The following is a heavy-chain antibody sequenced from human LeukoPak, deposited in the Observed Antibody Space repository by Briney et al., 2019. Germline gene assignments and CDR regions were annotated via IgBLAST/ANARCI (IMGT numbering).Heavy chain of an antibody. CDR1: GFTFSSYA. CDR2: ISGSGGST. V-gene: IGHV3-23*01. D-gene: IGHD5-12*01. J-gene: IGHJ4*02. CDR3: ARGGGWAGGYYFDY. Sequence: GGSLRLSCAASGFTFSSYAMSWVRQAPGKGLEWVSAISGSGGSTYYADSVKGRFTISRDNSKNSLYLQMNSLRAEDTAVYYCARGGGWAGGYYFDYWGQGTLVTVSS.